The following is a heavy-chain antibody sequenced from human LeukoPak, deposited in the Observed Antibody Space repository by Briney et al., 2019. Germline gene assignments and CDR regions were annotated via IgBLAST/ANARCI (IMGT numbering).Heavy chain of an antibody. D-gene: IGHD4/OR15-4a*01. CDR3: VRGPRYYHDSGFHYGVFDI. Sequence: PGGSLRLSCAASGFTFSSYTMNWVRQAAGKGLEWVSSISSSSSYIYYADSVKGRFTISRDNAKNSLFLLMNSLTAGDTAVYYCVRGPRYYHDSGFHYGVFDIWGQGTVVTVSS. CDR1: GFTFSSYT. V-gene: IGHV3-21*04. CDR2: ISSSSSYI. J-gene: IGHJ3*02.